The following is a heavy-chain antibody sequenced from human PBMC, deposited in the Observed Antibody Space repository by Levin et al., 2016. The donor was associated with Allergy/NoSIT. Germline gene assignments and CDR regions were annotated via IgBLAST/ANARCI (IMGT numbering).Heavy chain of an antibody. J-gene: IGHJ3*02. CDR2: ISAYNGNT. Sequence: ASVKVSCKASGYTFTSYGISWVRQAPGQGLEWMGWISAYNGNTNYAQKLQGRVTMTTDTSTSTAYMELRSLRSDDTAVYYCARDKEGFGGSLDAFDIWGQGTMVTVSS. CDR1: GYTFTSYG. V-gene: IGHV1-18*01. CDR3: ARDKEGFGGSLDAFDI. D-gene: IGHD3-10*01.